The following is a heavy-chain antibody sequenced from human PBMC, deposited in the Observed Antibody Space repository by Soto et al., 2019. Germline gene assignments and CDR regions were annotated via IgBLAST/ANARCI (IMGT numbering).Heavy chain of an antibody. CDR1: GGSFSGYY. CDR2: INHSGST. J-gene: IGHJ3*02. Sequence: SETLSLTCAVYGGSFSGYYWSWIRQPPGKGLEWIGEINHSGSTNYNPSLKSRVTISVDTSKNQFSLKLSSVTAADTAVYYCARVNIVVVPAARGGAFDIWGQGTMVTVSS. D-gene: IGHD2-2*01. CDR3: ARVNIVVVPAARGGAFDI. V-gene: IGHV4-34*01.